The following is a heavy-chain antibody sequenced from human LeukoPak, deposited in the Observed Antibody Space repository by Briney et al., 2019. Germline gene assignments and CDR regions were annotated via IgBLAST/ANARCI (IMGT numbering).Heavy chain of an antibody. Sequence: ASVKVSCKASGYTFTSYGISWVRQAPGQGLEWMGWISAYNGNTNYAQKLQGRVTMTTDTSTSTAYMELRSLRSDDTAVYYCAREGFRAVAADYYYYYMDVWGKGTTVTISS. J-gene: IGHJ6*03. CDR2: ISAYNGNT. V-gene: IGHV1-18*01. D-gene: IGHD6-19*01. CDR1: GYTFTSYG. CDR3: AREGFRAVAADYYYYYMDV.